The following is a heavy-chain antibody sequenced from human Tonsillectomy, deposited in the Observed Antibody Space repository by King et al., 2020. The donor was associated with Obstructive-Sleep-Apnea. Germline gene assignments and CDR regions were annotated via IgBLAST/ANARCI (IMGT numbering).Heavy chain of an antibody. CDR3: AKTLGPYYYYAMDV. CDR2: ISGSGGST. J-gene: IGHJ6*02. Sequence: VQLVESGGGLVQPGGSLRLSCTASGFTFSSYAMRWVRQAPGKGLEWVSGISGSGGSTYYADSVKGRFTISRDNSKNMLYLQVNRLRAEDTAVYYCAKTLGPYYYYAMDVWGQGTTVTVSS. CDR1: GFTFSSYA. D-gene: IGHD7-27*01. V-gene: IGHV3-23*04.